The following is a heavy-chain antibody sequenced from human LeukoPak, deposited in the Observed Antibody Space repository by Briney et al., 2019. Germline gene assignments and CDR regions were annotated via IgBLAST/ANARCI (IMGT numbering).Heavy chain of an antibody. Sequence: SETLSLTCTVSGGSISSYYWSWIRQPPGKGLEWIGYIYYSGSTNYNPSLKSRVTISVDTSKNQFSLKLSSVTAADTAVYYRARGSYYLYGAFDIWGQGTMVTVSS. CDR3: ARGSYYLYGAFDI. J-gene: IGHJ3*02. V-gene: IGHV4-59*01. CDR2: IYYSGST. CDR1: GGSISSYY. D-gene: IGHD3-10*01.